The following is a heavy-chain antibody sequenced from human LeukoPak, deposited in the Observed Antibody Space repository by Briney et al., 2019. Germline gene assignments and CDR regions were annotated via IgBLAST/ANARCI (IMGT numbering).Heavy chain of an antibody. CDR3: AKGDCSGGSCYPLPSWFDP. Sequence: GGSLRLSCEASGFNVGDKYMSWVRQAPGKGLEWVAVLYSGGTTSYADSVKGRFTISRDNSKNTLYLQMNSLRAEDTAVYYCAKGDCSGGSCYPLPSWFDPWGQGTLVTVSS. J-gene: IGHJ5*02. V-gene: IGHV3-66*01. CDR2: LYSGGTT. CDR1: GFNVGDKY. D-gene: IGHD2-15*01.